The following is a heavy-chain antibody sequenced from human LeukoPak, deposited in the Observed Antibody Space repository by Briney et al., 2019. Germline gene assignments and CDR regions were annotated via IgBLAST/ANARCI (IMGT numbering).Heavy chain of an antibody. CDR2: MNPNSGNT. Sequence: ASVKVSCKASGYTFTSYDINWVRQATGQGLEWMGWMNPNSGNTGYAQKFQGRVTISRHTSISTAYMELNSLTSEDTAVYYCARARFGSGSYPSYFDYWGQGTLVTVSS. V-gene: IGHV1-8*03. CDR3: ARARFGSGSYPSYFDY. CDR1: GYTFTSYD. J-gene: IGHJ4*02. D-gene: IGHD3-10*01.